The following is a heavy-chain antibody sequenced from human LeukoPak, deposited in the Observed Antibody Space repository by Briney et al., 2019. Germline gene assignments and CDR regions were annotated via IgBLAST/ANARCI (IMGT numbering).Heavy chain of an antibody. Sequence: SETLSLTCTVSGGSISSYYWSWIRQPAGKGLEWIGRIYTSGSTNYNPSLKSRVTMSVDTSKNQFSLKLSSVTAADTAVYYCARTRVVAATLYYFDHWGQGTLVTVSS. CDR2: IYTSGST. CDR1: GGSISSYY. J-gene: IGHJ4*02. D-gene: IGHD2-15*01. CDR3: ARTRVVAATLYYFDH. V-gene: IGHV4-4*07.